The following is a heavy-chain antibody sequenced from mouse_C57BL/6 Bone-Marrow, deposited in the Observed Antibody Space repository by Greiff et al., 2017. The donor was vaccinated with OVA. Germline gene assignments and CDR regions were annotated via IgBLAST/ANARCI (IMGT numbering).Heavy chain of an antibody. V-gene: IGHV1-62-2*01. Sequence: VQLQQSGAELVKPGASVTLSCKASGYTFTEYTIHWVKQRSGQGLEWIGWFYPGSGSITYNEKFKDKATLTAEKSSSTAYMELSRLTSGDSAVYFCARHEEAIYDGYPCYAMDYWGQGTSVTVSS. CDR3: ARHEEAIYDGYPCYAMDY. CDR1: GYTFTEYT. J-gene: IGHJ4*01. CDR2: FYPGSGSI. D-gene: IGHD2-3*01.